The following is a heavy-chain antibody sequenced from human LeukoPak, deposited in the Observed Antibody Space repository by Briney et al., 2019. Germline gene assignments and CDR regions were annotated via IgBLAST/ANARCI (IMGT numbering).Heavy chain of an antibody. J-gene: IGHJ4*02. CDR1: GFTFRSYG. CDR3: ARGRYCSGGSCYGVSALDY. V-gene: IGHV3-21*01. CDR2: ISSSSSYI. D-gene: IGHD2-15*01. Sequence: GGSVKLSCAASGFTFRSYGMNWVRQAPGKGLEWVSSISSSSSYIYYADSVKGRFTISRDNAKNSLYLQMNSLRAEDTAVYYCARGRYCSGGSCYGVSALDYWGQGTLVTVSS.